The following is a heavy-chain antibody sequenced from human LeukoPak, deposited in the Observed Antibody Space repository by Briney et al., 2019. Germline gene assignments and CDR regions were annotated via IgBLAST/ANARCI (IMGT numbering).Heavy chain of an antibody. CDR3: ARLGRAARLFDY. CDR2: IYYSGST. J-gene: IGHJ4*02. CDR1: GGSISSYY. V-gene: IGHV4-59*01. D-gene: IGHD2-15*01. Sequence: SETLSLTCTVSGGSISSYYWSWIRQPPGKGLEWIGYIYYSGSTNYNPSLKSRVTISVDTSKNQFSLKLSSVTAADTAVYYCARLGRAARLFDYWGQGTLVTVSS.